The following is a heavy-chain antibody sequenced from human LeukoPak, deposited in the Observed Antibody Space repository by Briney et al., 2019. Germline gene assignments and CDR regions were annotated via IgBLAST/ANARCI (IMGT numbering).Heavy chain of an antibody. D-gene: IGHD3-10*01. CDR1: GFTFSSYT. CDR3: AKSDCGSDGCKLLNY. V-gene: IGHV3-23*01. Sequence: GGSLRLSCAASGFTFSSYTMTWVRQGPGKGLEWVSCINGSGDATLYADSVMGRFTISRDNAKNTVSLQMKNLRAEDTAVYYCAKSDCGSDGCKLLNYWGQGTLVIASS. J-gene: IGHJ4*02. CDR2: INGSGDAT.